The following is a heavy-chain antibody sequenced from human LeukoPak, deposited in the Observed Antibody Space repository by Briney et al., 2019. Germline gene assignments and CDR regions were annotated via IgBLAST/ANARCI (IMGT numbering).Heavy chain of an antibody. CDR2: ISSSGSTI. CDR1: GFTFSDYY. V-gene: IGHV3-11*04. D-gene: IGHD5-12*01. CDR3: ARDSGYGYYYYYYGMDV. J-gene: IGHJ6*02. Sequence: GGSLRLSCAASGFTFSDYYMSWIRQAPGKGLEWVSYISSSGSTIYYADSVKGRFTISRDNAKNSLYLQMNSLRAEDTAVYYCARDSGYGYYYYYYGMDVWGQGTTVTVSS.